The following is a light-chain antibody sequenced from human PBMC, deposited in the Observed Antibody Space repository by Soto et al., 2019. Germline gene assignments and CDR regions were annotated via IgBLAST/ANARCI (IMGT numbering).Light chain of an antibody. Sequence: QSALTQPPSASGSPGQSVTISCTGTSSDVGGNNYVSWYQQHPGKAPKLMIYEVSKRPSGVPDLFSGSKSGNTASLTVSELQAEDEADYYCSSYAHGNIVVFGGGTKLTVL. V-gene: IGLV2-8*01. CDR2: EVS. CDR3: SSYAHGNIVV. J-gene: IGLJ2*01. CDR1: SSDVGGNNY.